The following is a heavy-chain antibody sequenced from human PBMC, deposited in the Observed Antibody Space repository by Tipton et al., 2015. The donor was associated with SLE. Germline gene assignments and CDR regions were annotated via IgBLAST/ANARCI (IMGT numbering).Heavy chain of an antibody. CDR2: ISHSGSA. D-gene: IGHD5-18*01. Sequence: LRLSCAVSRGSFSGYAWNWIRQAPGKGPEWIGEISHSGSANYNASLKSRVTMSLDKSNNQFSLRLGSVTAADTAVYYCARGVAGYFSYCYMDVWGKGTTVAISS. J-gene: IGHJ6*03. V-gene: IGHV4-34*01. CDR3: ARGVAGYFSYCYMDV. CDR1: RGSFSGYA.